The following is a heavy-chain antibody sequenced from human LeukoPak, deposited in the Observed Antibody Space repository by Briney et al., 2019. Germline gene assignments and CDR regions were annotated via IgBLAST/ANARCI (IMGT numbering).Heavy chain of an antibody. J-gene: IGHJ3*02. V-gene: IGHV4-39*01. CDR2: IYYSGST. D-gene: IGHD1-26*01. CDR3: ARTSIVGATYAFDI. Sequence: SETLSLTCTVSGGSISSSSYYWGWIRQPPGKGLEWIGSIYYSGSTYYNPSLKSRVTISVDTSKNQFSLKLSSVTAADTAVYYCARTSIVGATYAFDIWGQGPMVTVS. CDR1: GGSISSSSYY.